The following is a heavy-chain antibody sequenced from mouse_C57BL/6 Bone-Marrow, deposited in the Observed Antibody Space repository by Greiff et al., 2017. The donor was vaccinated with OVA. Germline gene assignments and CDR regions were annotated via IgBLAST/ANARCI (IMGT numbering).Heavy chain of an antibody. CDR2: IDPENGDT. CDR1: GFNIKDDY. CDR3: TRSPGFAY. J-gene: IGHJ3*01. V-gene: IGHV14-4*01. Sequence: EVKLVESGAELVRPGASVKLSCTASGFNIKDDYMHWVKQRPEQGLEWIGWIDPENGDTEYASKFQGKATITADTSSNTAYLQLSSLTSEDTAVYYCTRSPGFAYWGQGTLVTVSA.